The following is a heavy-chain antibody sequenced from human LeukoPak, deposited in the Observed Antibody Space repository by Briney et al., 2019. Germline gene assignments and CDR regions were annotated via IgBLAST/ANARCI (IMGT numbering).Heavy chain of an antibody. CDR2: ISGSSSTI. Sequence: GGSLRLSCAASGFTFSSYSMNWVRQAPGKGLEWVSYISGSSSTIYYADSVKGRFTISRDNSKNTLYLQMNSLRAEDTAVYYRARDSSAYYAFDTWGQGTMVTVSS. CDR1: GFTFSSYS. J-gene: IGHJ3*02. D-gene: IGHD3-22*01. V-gene: IGHV3-48*01. CDR3: ARDSSAYYAFDT.